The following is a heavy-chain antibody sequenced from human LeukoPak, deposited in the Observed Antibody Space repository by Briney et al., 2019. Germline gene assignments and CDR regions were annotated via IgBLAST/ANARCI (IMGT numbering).Heavy chain of an antibody. J-gene: IGHJ6*03. CDR1: GGSISSYY. CDR2: IYYSGST. D-gene: IGHD2/OR15-2a*01. V-gene: IGHV4-59*01. Sequence: SETLSLTCTVSGGSISSYYWSWIRQPPGKGLEWIGYIYYSGSTNYNPSLKSRVTISVDTSKNQFSLKLNSVTAADTAVYYCARDLSSWPDYYYYMDVWGKGTTVTVSS. CDR3: ARDLSSWPDYYYYMDV.